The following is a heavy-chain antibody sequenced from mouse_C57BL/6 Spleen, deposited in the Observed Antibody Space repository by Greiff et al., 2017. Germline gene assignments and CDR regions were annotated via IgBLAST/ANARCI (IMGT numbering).Heavy chain of an antibody. CDR1: GFTFSSYA. CDR3: TRGTTGFDV. CDR2: ISSGGDYI. V-gene: IGHV5-9-1*02. Sequence: EVKLVESGEGLVKPGGSLKLSCAASGFTFSSYAMSWVRQTPEKRLEWVAYISSGGDYIYYADTVKGRFTISRDNARNTLYLQMSSLKSEETTMYYCTRGTTGFDVWGTGTTVTVSS. J-gene: IGHJ1*03. D-gene: IGHD1-1*01.